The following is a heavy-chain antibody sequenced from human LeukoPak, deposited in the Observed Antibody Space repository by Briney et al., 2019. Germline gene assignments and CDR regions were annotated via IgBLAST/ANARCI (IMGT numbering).Heavy chain of an antibody. D-gene: IGHD2-2*01. Sequence: SETLSLTCTVSGGSISSYYWSWIRQPPGKGLEWIGYIYYSGSTNYNPSLKSRVTISVDTSKNQFSLKLSSVTAADTAMYYCARPKEVPATTAPYYYYYWDVGAKG. V-gene: IGHV4-59*01. CDR3: ARPKEVPATTAPYYYYYWDV. J-gene: IGHJ6*03. CDR1: GGSISSYY. CDR2: IYYSGST.